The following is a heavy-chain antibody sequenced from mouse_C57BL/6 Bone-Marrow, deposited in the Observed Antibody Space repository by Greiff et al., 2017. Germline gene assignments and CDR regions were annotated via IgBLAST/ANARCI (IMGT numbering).Heavy chain of an antibody. J-gene: IGHJ3*01. CDR2: ISGGGGNT. CDR3: ARQRAY. CDR1: GFTFSSYT. V-gene: IGHV5-9*04. Sequence: EVQVVESGGGLVKPGGSLKLSCAASGFTFSSYTMSWVRQTPEKRLEWVATISGGGGNTYYPDSVKGRFTISRDNAKNTLYLQMSSLRSEDTAVYYCARQRAYWGQGTLVTVSA.